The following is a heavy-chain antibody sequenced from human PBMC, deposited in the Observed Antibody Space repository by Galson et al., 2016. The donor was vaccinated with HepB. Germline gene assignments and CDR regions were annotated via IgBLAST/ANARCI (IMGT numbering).Heavy chain of an antibody. J-gene: IGHJ4*02. V-gene: IGHV3-30*04. Sequence: SLRLSCAASGFTFSSHAIHWVRQAPGKGLEWVALISYDGSSKYYADSVKGRFTISRDNSKNTLYLQMDSLRPEDTAVYYCARTDSGNYYGTFDFWGQGTLVTVSS. CDR3: ARTDSGNYYGTFDF. CDR2: ISYDGSSK. D-gene: IGHD3-10*01. CDR1: GFTFSSHA.